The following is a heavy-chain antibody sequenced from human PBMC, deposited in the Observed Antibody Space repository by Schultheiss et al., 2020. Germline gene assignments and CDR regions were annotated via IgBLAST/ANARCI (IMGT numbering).Heavy chain of an antibody. CDR3: ARVSYYNGAGLDY. J-gene: IGHJ4*02. V-gene: IGHV4-4*02. Sequence: GSLRLSCAASGFSFSNYWMTWVRQAPGKGLEWIGEIYHSGSTYYNPSLKSRVTISVDTSKNQFSLKLSSVTAADTAVYYCARVSYYNGAGLDYWGQGTLVTVSS. CDR2: IYHSGST. D-gene: IGHD3-10*01. CDR1: GFSFSNYW.